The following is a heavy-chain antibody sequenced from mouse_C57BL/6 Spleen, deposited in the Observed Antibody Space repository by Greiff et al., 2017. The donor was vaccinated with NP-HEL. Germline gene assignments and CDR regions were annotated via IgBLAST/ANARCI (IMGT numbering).Heavy chain of an antibody. D-gene: IGHD2-1*01. J-gene: IGHJ4*01. Sequence: EVKLVESEGGLVQPGSSMKLSCTASGFTFSDYYMAWVRQVPEKGLEWVANINYDGSSTYYLDSLKSRFIISRDNAKNILYLQMSSLKSEDTATYYCARDRDYYGNYDYAMDYWGQGTSVTVSS. V-gene: IGHV5-16*01. CDR2: INYDGSST. CDR3: ARDRDYYGNYDYAMDY. CDR1: GFTFSDYY.